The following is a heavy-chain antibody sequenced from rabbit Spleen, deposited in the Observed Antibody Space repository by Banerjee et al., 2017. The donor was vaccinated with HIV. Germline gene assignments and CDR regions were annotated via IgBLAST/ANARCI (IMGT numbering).Heavy chain of an antibody. CDR1: GFSFSNKAV. CDR3: ARDTSSSFSSYGMDL. CDR2: INAVTGKP. Sequence: QEQLVESGGGLVQPEGSLKLSCTASGFSFSNKAVMCWVRQAPGKGLEWIACINAVTGKPVYASWAKGRSTFSKTSSTTVTLQMTGLTVADTATYFCARDTSSSFSSYGMDLWGPGTLVTVS. J-gene: IGHJ6*01. V-gene: IGHV1S45*01. D-gene: IGHD1-1*01.